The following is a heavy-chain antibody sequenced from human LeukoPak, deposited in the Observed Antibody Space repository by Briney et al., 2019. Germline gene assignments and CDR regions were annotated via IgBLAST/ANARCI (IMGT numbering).Heavy chain of an antibody. J-gene: IGHJ5*02. D-gene: IGHD6-19*01. Sequence: GGSLRLSCAASGFTFSNYAMSWVRQAPGKGLEWVSSIDASGGATYYADSVKGRFTISRDNSKNTFYLQMNSLRAEDTAVYSCAKGSGSGWYGWFAPWGQGTLVTVSS. V-gene: IGHV3-23*01. CDR1: GFTFSNYA. CDR2: IDASGGAT. CDR3: AKGSGSGWYGWFAP.